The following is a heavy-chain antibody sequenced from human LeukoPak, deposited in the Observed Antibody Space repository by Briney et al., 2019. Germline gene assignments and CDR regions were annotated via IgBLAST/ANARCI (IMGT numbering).Heavy chain of an antibody. J-gene: IGHJ4*02. Sequence: KPGGSRLLSGAASGFTFSNAWMSWVRQAPGKGREWVGRIKSKTDGGTTDYAAPVKGRFTISRDDSKNTLYLQMNSLKTEDTAVYYCTTVGQGGWHLDYWGQGTLVTVSS. CDR3: TTVGQGGWHLDY. V-gene: IGHV3-15*01. CDR1: GFTFSNAW. D-gene: IGHD6-19*01. CDR2: IKSKTDGGTT.